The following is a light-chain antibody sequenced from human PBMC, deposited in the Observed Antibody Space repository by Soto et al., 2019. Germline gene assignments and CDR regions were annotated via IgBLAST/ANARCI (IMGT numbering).Light chain of an antibody. Sequence: QSVLTQPASVSGSPGQSIIIYCTGTSSDVGAYNYVSWYQQYPGKAPKLMIYEVSNRPSGVSNRFSASKSGNTASLTISGLQAEDEADYYCSSHSSSSTPYVFGSGTKVTVL. CDR3: SSHSSSSTPYV. CDR2: EVS. V-gene: IGLV2-14*01. J-gene: IGLJ1*01. CDR1: SSDVGAYNY.